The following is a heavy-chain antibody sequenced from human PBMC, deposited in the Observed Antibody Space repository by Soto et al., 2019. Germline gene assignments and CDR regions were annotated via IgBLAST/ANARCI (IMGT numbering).Heavy chain of an antibody. Sequence: ASVKVSCKASGYTFTSYAMHWVRQAPGQRLEWMGWINAGNGNTKYSQKFQGRVTITRDTSASTAYMELSSLRSEDTAVYYCASPDYYDSSGYYWGPFDYWRQGTLVTVSS. D-gene: IGHD3-22*01. V-gene: IGHV1-3*01. J-gene: IGHJ4*02. CDR3: ASPDYYDSSGYYWGPFDY. CDR2: INAGNGNT. CDR1: GYTFTSYA.